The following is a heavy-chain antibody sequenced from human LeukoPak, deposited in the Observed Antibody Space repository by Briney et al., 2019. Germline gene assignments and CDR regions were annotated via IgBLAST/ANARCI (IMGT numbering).Heavy chain of an antibody. CDR3: ARDLDWTDYGGNGGYYFDY. J-gene: IGHJ4*02. Sequence: GGSLRLSCAASGFTFSSYSMNWVRQAPGKGLEWVSSISSSSSYIYYADSVKGRFTISRDNAKNSLYLQMNSLRAEDTAVYYCARDLDWTDYGGNGGYYFDYWGQGTLVTVSS. V-gene: IGHV3-21*01. CDR2: ISSSSSYI. D-gene: IGHD4-23*01. CDR1: GFTFSSYS.